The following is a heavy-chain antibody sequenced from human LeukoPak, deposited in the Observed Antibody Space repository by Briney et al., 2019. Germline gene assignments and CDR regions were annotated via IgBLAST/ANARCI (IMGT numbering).Heavy chain of an antibody. CDR1: GFTFSSYA. CDR3: ARDGPVTDFWSGSSLRPDYYYYMDV. D-gene: IGHD3-3*01. J-gene: IGHJ6*03. V-gene: IGHV3-30-3*01. CDR2: ISYDGSNK. Sequence: PGKSLRLSCAASGFTFSSYAMHWVRQAPGKGLEWVAVISYDGSNKYYADSVKGRFTISRDNSKNTLYLQINSLRAEDTAVYYCARDGPVTDFWSGSSLRPDYYYYMDVWGKGTTVTVSS.